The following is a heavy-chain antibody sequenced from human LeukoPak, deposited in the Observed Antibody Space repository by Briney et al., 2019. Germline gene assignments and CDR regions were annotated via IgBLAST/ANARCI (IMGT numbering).Heavy chain of an antibody. Sequence: ASVKVSCKASGYTFTGYYMHWVRQAPGQGLEWMGWINPNSGGTNYAQKFQGRVSMTRDTSISKAYMELSRLRSDDTAVYYCARAGYSSGPNDYWGQGTLVTVSS. CDR1: GYTFTGYY. CDR3: ARAGYSSGPNDY. D-gene: IGHD6-19*01. J-gene: IGHJ4*02. V-gene: IGHV1-2*02. CDR2: INPNSGGT.